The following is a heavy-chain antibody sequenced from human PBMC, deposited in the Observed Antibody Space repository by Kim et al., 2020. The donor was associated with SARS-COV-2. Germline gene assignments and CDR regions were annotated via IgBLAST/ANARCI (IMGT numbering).Heavy chain of an antibody. J-gene: IGHJ4*02. Sequence: SETLSLTCTVSGGSISSSSYYWGWIRQPPGKGLEWIGSIYYSGSTYYNPSLKSRVTISVDTSKNQFSLKLSSVTAADTAVYYCARHALPENFYCSGGSCGAPYWGQGTLVTVSS. CDR2: IYYSGST. CDR1: GGSISSSSYY. D-gene: IGHD2-15*01. V-gene: IGHV4-39*01. CDR3: ARHALPENFYCSGGSCGAPY.